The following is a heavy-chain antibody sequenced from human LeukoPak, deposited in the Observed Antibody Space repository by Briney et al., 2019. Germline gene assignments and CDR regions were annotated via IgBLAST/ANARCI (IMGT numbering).Heavy chain of an antibody. D-gene: IGHD3-10*01. Sequence: SETLSLTCTVSGGSISSSSYYWGWIRQPPGKGLEWIGSIYYSGSTYYNPSLKSRVTISVDTSKNQFSLKLSSVTAADTAVYYCANLNYGSGSYYSEYFQHWGQGALVTVSS. V-gene: IGHV4-39*01. CDR3: ANLNYGSGSYYSEYFQH. CDR1: GGSISSSSYY. J-gene: IGHJ1*01. CDR2: IYYSGST.